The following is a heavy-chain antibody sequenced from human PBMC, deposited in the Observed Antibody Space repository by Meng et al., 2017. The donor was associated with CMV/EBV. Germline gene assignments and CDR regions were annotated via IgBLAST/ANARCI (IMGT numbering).Heavy chain of an antibody. V-gene: IGHV2-5*01. CDR2: IYWNDDK. CDR1: GFSLSTSGVG. D-gene: IGHD3-3*01. J-gene: IGHJ6*02. Sequence: SGPTLVKPTQTLTLTCTFSGFSLSTSGVGVGWIRQPPGKALEWLALIYWNDDKRYSPSLKSRLTITKDTSKNQVVLTMTNMDPVDTATYYCAHSGAYYDFWSGYYTDYYYYGMDVWGQGTTVTVSS. CDR3: AHSGAYYDFWSGYYTDYYYYGMDV.